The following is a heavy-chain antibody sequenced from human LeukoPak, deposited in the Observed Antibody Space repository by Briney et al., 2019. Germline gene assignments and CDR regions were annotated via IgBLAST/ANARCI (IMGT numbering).Heavy chain of an antibody. V-gene: IGHV1-46*01. CDR3: ATSRGGPLRPNAFDI. CDR1: GYTFTSYY. J-gene: IGHJ3*02. CDR2: INPSSGST. Sequence: ASVKVSCKASGYTFTSYYMHWVRQAPGQGLEWMGIINPSSGSTSYAQKFPGSVTMTRDTSTSTVYMELSSLRSEDTAVYYCATSRGGPLRPNAFDIWGQGTMVTVSS. D-gene: IGHD3-10*01.